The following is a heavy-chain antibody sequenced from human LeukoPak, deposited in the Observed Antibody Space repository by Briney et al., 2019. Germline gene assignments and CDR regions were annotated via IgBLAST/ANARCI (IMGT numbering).Heavy chain of an antibody. Sequence: SETLSLTCTVSGGSISSYYWSWIRQPPGKGLEWIGYIHYSGSTNYNPSLKSRVTISVDTSKNQFSLKLSSVTAADTAVYYCARSYDSSGGVAFDIWGQGTMVTVSS. J-gene: IGHJ3*02. V-gene: IGHV4-59*01. CDR1: GGSISSYY. CDR2: IHYSGST. CDR3: ARSYDSSGGVAFDI. D-gene: IGHD3-22*01.